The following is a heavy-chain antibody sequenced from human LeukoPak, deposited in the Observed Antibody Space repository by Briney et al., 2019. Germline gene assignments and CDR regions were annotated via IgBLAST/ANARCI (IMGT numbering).Heavy chain of an antibody. CDR2: IHSSGSVI. Sequence: GGSLRLSCAASGFTFSSYEMNWVRQAPGKGLEWVSYIHSSGSVIYYADSVKGRFTIARDNADNSLSLQMNSLRAEDTAVYYCASWGAGGNSWGQGTLVTVSS. V-gene: IGHV3-48*03. J-gene: IGHJ4*02. CDR3: ASWGAGGNS. CDR1: GFTFSSYE. D-gene: IGHD3-16*01.